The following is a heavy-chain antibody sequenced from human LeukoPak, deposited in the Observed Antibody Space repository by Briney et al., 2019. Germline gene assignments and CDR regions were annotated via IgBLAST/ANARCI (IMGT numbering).Heavy chain of an antibody. J-gene: IGHJ6*02. CDR1: GFTFSSYA. CDR2: ISYNGLNK. D-gene: IGHD3-22*01. V-gene: IGHV3-30-3*01. CDR3: ARGYDSSENSYCDYAMEA. Sequence: GGSLRLSCAASGFTFSSYAIHCLRQSPGKAVECVAVISYNGLNKYYADSVQGRLTISRDNSKNTQYLPMNRLRAEDTCVSYCARGYDSSENSYCDYAMEAWGPGTTVTVSS.